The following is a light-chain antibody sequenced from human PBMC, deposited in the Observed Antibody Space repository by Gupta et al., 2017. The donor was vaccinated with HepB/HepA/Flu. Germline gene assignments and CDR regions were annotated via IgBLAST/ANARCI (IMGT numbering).Light chain of an antibody. V-gene: IGKV1-39*01. CDR1: QSISRY. CDR2: ATS. J-gene: IGKJ2*04. CDR3: QQSYTTRCS. Sequence: DIQMTQSPSSLSASVGDRVTITCRASQSISRYLNWYQQKPGQAPNLLIYATSSLQTGVPSRFSGSGFETDFTLTINSLQPEDSATYYCQQSYTTRCSFGQGTMLEIK.